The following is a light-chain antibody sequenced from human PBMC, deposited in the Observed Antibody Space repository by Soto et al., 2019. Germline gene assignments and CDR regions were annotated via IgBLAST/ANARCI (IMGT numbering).Light chain of an antibody. CDR2: DVS. CDR1: SSDVGGYDY. Sequence: QAVVTQPASVSGSPGQSITISCTGTSSDVGGYDYVSWYQQYPGKAPKLMIYDVSVRPSGISNRFSASKSGNTASLTISGLQAEDEADYYCSSYTSKSTPVFGGGTKLTVL. V-gene: IGLV2-14*01. J-gene: IGLJ2*01. CDR3: SSYTSKSTPV.